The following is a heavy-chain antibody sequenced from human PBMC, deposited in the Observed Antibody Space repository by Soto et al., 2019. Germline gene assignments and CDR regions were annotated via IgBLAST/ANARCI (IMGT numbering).Heavy chain of an antibody. CDR1: GFTFSSYS. V-gene: IGHV3-21*01. Sequence: EVQLVESGGGLVKPGGSLRLSCAASGFTFSSYSMNWVRQAPGKGLEWVSSISSSSSYIYYADSVKGRFTISRDNAKNALYLQMTSLRAEDTAVYYCAGADVPADIECWFDPWGQGTLVTVSS. CDR3: AGADVPADIECWFDP. J-gene: IGHJ5*02. D-gene: IGHD2-2*01. CDR2: ISSSSSYI.